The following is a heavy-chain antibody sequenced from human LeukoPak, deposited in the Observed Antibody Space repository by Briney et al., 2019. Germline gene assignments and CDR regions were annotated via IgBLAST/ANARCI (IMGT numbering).Heavy chain of an antibody. Sequence: PGRSLRLYCAASGFTFDDYAMHWVRQAPGEGLEWVSGIFWSSGNIGYAVSVKGRFTISKDNAKNSLYLQMNSLRAEDTALYYCAKDINAGTRYYYYMDVWGKGTTVTVSS. V-gene: IGHV3-9*01. J-gene: IGHJ6*03. CDR3: AKDINAGTRYYYYMDV. D-gene: IGHD1-7*01. CDR1: GFTFDDYA. CDR2: IFWSSGNI.